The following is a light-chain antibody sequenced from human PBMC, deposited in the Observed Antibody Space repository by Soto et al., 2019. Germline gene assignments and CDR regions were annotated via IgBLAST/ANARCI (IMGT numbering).Light chain of an antibody. CDR2: VNS. V-gene: IGLV1-40*01. CDR1: SSNIGANYA. CDR3: QSYDSSLSGWV. Sequence: QSVLTQPPSVSGAPGQRVTISCTGNSSNIGANYAVHWYQQLPGTAPKLLIYVNSNRPSGVPDRFSASKSGTSASLAITGLQSEDEAEYYCQSYDSSLSGWVFGGWTKLTVL. J-gene: IGLJ3*02.